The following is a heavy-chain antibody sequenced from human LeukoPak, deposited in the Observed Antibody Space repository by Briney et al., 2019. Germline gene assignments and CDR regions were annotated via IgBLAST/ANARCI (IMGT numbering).Heavy chain of an antibody. J-gene: IGHJ4*02. D-gene: IGHD6-13*01. CDR3: ARDGGSSWSWNFDC. Sequence: ASVKVSCKASGYTFTTYGISWVRQAPGQGLEWMGWISAYNGNTNYAQNLQARVTMTTDTSTSTAYLELRSLTSDDTAVYYCARDGGSSWSWNFDCWGQGTLVTVSS. CDR1: GYTFTTYG. CDR2: ISAYNGNT. V-gene: IGHV1-18*01.